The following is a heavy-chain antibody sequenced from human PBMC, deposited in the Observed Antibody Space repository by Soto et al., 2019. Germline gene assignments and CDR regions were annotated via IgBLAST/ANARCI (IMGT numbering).Heavy chain of an antibody. V-gene: IGHV1-2*02. CDR1: GYTFTGYQ. D-gene: IGHD1-1*01. CDR3: ARGRNSVSPGN. CDR2: INPNSGGT. Sequence: QVQLVQSGAEVKKPGASVKVSCKASGYTFTGYQIHWVRQAPGQGLEWMGWINPNSGGTNYAQKFKGRVTMTRDTSITTAYMELNELTYDDTAVYYCARGRNSVSPGNWGQGTLVSVSS. J-gene: IGHJ4*02.